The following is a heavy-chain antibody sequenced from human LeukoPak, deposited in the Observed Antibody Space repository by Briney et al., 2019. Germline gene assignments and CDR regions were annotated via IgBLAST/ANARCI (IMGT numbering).Heavy chain of an antibody. Sequence: PSETLSLTCTVSGGSISTYYWSWIRQPPGKGLEWIGSMYYSGSTNYKPSLKSRVTISVDTSKNQFSLKLSSVTAADTAVYYCARHVQDLGIKVWGQGTTVTVSS. V-gene: IGHV4-59*08. CDR1: GGSISTYY. CDR3: ARHVQDLGIKV. CDR2: MYYSGST. J-gene: IGHJ6*02.